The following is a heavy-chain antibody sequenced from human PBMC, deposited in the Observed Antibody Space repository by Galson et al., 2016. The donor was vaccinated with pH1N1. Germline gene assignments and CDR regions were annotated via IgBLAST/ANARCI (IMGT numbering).Heavy chain of an antibody. D-gene: IGHD2-8*02. CDR3: ARETDPGLYFYY. V-gene: IGHV3-7*01. CDR2: IYQDGSQI. Sequence: SLRLSCAASGFSFRSYWMGWVRQAPGKGLEWVANIYQDGSQILYLDSVKGRFTISRDNDKNSLYLQMNSLRVEDTAVYYCARETDPGLYFYYWGQGTLVTVSS. J-gene: IGHJ4*02. CDR1: GFSFRSYW.